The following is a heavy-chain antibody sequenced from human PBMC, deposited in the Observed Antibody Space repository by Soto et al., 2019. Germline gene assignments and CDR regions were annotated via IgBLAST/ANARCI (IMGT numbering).Heavy chain of an antibody. V-gene: IGHV3-30*18. D-gene: IGHD4-17*01. CDR2: ISYDGNNK. CDR1: GFTFSSYG. J-gene: IGHJ4*02. CDR3: AKAHLETTVTTPSY. Sequence: QVQLVESGGGVVQPGRSLRLSCAASGFTFSSYGMHWVRQAPGKGLEWVAVISYDGNNKYYADSVKGRFTISRDNFKNTLYLKMDSLRAEDTAMYYCAKAHLETTVTTPSYWGQGTLVTVSS.